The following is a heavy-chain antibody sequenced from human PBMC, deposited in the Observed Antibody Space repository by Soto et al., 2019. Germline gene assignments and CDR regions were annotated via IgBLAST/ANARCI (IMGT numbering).Heavy chain of an antibody. Sequence: GESLKISCKGSGYSFTSYWIGWVRQMPGKGLEWMGIIYPGDSDTRYSPSFQGQVTISADKSISTAYLQWSSLKASDTAMYYCARQRADFDWGPSYYYYGMDVWGQGTTVTVSS. J-gene: IGHJ6*02. V-gene: IGHV5-51*01. D-gene: IGHD3-9*01. CDR2: IYPGDSDT. CDR1: GYSFTSYW. CDR3: ARQRADFDWGPSYYYYGMDV.